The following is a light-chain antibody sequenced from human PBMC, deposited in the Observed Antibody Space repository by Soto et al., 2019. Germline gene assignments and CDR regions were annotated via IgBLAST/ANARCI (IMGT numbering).Light chain of an antibody. CDR3: QQSFTTVRT. J-gene: IGKJ2*01. V-gene: IGKV1-39*01. CDR2: AAS. CDR1: QSIGNA. Sequence: DIQMTQSPATLSASVGDRVTITCRAGQSIGNALNWYQQKPGRAPKLLIYAASSLQSGVPPRFSGSGSGTEFTLTISSLQPDDLATYYCQQSFTTVRTFGQGTKLDIK.